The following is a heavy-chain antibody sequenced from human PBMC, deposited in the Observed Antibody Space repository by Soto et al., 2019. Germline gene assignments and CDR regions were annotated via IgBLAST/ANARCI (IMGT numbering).Heavy chain of an antibody. D-gene: IGHD3-10*01. J-gene: IGHJ6*02. V-gene: IGHV3-53*01. Sequence: GGSLRLSCAASGFTVSSNYMSWVRQAPGKGLEWVSVIYSGGSTYYADSVKGRFTISRDNSKNTLYLQMNSLRAEDTAVYYCARYTSGSPIYYYGMDVWGQGTTVTVSS. CDR3: ARYTSGSPIYYYGMDV. CDR1: GFTVSSNY. CDR2: IYSGGST.